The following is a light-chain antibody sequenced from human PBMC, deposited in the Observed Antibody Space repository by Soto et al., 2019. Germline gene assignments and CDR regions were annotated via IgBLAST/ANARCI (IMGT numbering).Light chain of an antibody. V-gene: IGLV2-14*01. CDR3: SAYTTSNTLI. CDR1: SSDVGGYDY. CDR2: EVN. J-gene: IGLJ1*01. Sequence: QSVLTQPASVSGSPGQSVTISCTGTSSDVGGYDYVSWYQQHPGTAPKLILYEVNNRPSGVSNRFSGSKSGNTASLIISGIQTEDDANYYCSAYTTSNTLIFGTGTKLTVL.